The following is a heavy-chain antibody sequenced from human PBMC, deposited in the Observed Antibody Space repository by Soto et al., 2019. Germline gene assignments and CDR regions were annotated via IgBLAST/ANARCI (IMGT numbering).Heavy chain of an antibody. Sequence: GGSLRLSCAASGFTFSIYWMHWVRQAPGKGLVWVSRTNSDGSDTSYADSVKGRFTISRDNAKNTLYLQMNSLRAEDTAVYYCARDRGWSLFDYWGQGTLVTVSS. CDR3: ARDRGWSLFDY. CDR2: TNSDGSDT. D-gene: IGHD6-19*01. CDR1: GFTFSIYW. J-gene: IGHJ4*02. V-gene: IGHV3-74*01.